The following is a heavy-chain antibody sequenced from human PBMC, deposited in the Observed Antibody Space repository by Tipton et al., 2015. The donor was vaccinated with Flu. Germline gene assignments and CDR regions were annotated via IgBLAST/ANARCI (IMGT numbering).Heavy chain of an antibody. CDR1: GFAFSSYW. V-gene: IGHV3-7*01. D-gene: IGHD3-10*01. J-gene: IGHJ4*02. Sequence: SLRLSCAASGFAFSSYWMLWVRQAPGKGLEWVANINEDGTTTYYLGSVKGRFTISRDNAKNSLYLQMNSLRAEDTAVYYCASSLYTTRGNYWGQGTLVTVSS. CDR2: INEDGTTT. CDR3: ASSLYTTRGNY.